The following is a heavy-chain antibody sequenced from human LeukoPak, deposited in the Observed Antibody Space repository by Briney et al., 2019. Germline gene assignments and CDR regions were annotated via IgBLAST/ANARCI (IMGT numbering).Heavy chain of an antibody. Sequence: SETLSLACTVSGGSTSSSSNNWGWIRQPPGKGLEWIGSIYYSGSTYYNPSLKSRVTISVDTSKNQFSLKLSSVTAADTAVYYCARGIAVALNWFALWGQGTLVTVSS. D-gene: IGHD6-19*01. CDR1: GGSTSSSSNN. CDR2: IYYSGST. CDR3: ARGIAVALNWFAL. J-gene: IGHJ5*02. V-gene: IGHV4-39*01.